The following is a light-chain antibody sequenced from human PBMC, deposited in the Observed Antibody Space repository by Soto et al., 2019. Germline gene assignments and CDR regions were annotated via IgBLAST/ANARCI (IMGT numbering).Light chain of an antibody. Sequence: DIVLTQSPATVSLSPGERATLSCRASESFSSFLAWYQQKPGQAPRLLIYDASNRAAGIPDRFSGCGSGTDFTLTISSLAADDFAVYYCHEGRDWHPLTFGGGSKVEIK. J-gene: IGKJ4*02. CDR2: DAS. CDR3: HEGRDWHPLT. V-gene: IGKV3D-11*02. CDR1: ESFSSF.